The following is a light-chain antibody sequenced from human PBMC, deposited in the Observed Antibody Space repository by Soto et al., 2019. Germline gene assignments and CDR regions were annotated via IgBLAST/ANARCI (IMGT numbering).Light chain of an antibody. CDR2: DVS. V-gene: IGLV2-14*03. Sequence: QSVLTQPASVSGSPGQSITISCTGTTSDVGGFNFVSWYQQHPGEAPKLIISDVSSRPSGVSNRFSGSKSGNTASLTISGLQAEDEADYYCSSYRSTNSLYVVFGGGTKLTVL. CDR1: TSDVGGFNF. J-gene: IGLJ2*01. CDR3: SSYRSTNSLYVV.